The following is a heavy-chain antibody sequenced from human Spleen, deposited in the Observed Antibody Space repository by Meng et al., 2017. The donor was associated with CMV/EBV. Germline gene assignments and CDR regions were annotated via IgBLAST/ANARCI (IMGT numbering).Heavy chain of an antibody. J-gene: IGHJ4*02. Sequence: LSLTCTVSGGSMSHSSYYWGWIRQPPGKGLEWISYISSTGGTIYYADSVRGRFAISRDNAKNSLYLQMNSLRAEDTAIYYCARDGLLPAAPFDYWGQGTLVTVSS. CDR1: GGSMSHSSYY. D-gene: IGHD2-2*01. CDR2: ISSTGGTI. CDR3: ARDGLLPAAPFDY. V-gene: IGHV3-11*04.